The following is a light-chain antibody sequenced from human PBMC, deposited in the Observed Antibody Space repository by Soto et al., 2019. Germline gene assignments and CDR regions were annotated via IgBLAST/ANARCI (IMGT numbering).Light chain of an antibody. CDR1: SSNIGANFD. J-gene: IGLJ1*01. CDR2: ANN. V-gene: IGLV1-40*01. Sequence: QSVLTQLASVSGAPVQRGTITCTGSSSNIGANFDVHWYQQLPGVAPKVLIYANNNRPSGVPDRFSGSKSGTSASLAITGLQAEDEADYYCQSYDSSLSVYVFGSGTKVTV. CDR3: QSYDSSLSVYV.